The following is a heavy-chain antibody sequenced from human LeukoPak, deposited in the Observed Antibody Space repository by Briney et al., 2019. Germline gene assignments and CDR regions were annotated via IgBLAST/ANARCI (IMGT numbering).Heavy chain of an antibody. CDR3: ARTKVPSGYSDDYYYYYMDV. Sequence: PSETLSLTCTVSGGSISSYYWSWVRQAPGKGLEWVSGINWNGGSTGYADSVKGRFTISRDNAKNSLYLQMNSLRAEDTALYYCARTKVPSGYSDDYYYYYMDVWGKGTTVTVSS. D-gene: IGHD3-3*01. V-gene: IGHV3-20*04. CDR1: GGSISSYY. J-gene: IGHJ6*03. CDR2: INWNGGST.